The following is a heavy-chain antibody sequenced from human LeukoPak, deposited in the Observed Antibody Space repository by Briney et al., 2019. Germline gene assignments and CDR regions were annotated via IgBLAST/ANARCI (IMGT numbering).Heavy chain of an antibody. D-gene: IGHD2-21*01. J-gene: IGHJ4*02. V-gene: IGHV1-69*04. CDR2: IIPILGIA. Sequence: SVKVSCKASGGTFSSYAISWVRQAPGQGLEWMGRIIPILGIANYAQKFQGRVTITADESTSTAYMELSSLRSEDTAVYYCASFYCGGDCYSSFDYWGQGTLVTVSS. CDR3: ASFYCGGDCYSSFDY. CDR1: GGTFSSYA.